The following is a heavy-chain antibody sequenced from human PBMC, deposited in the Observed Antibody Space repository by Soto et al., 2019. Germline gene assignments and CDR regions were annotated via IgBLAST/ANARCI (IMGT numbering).Heavy chain of an antibody. CDR1: GFSFSNAW. J-gene: IGHJ4*02. D-gene: IGHD5-18*01. CDR3: TTDLGVQLGTDY. V-gene: IGHV3-15*07. CDR2: IKRKTDGGTT. Sequence: GGSLRLSCAASGFSFSNAWMNWVRQAPGKGLEWVGRIKRKTDGGTTDYAAPVKGRFSISREDTKNMLYLQMNSLKNEDTAVYYCTTDLGVQLGTDYWGQGTLVTVSS.